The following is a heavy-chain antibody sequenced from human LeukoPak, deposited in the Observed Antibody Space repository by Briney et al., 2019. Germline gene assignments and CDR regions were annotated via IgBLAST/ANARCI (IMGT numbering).Heavy chain of an antibody. CDR1: GFTFSNAW. CDR2: IKSKTDGGTT. CDR3: TTGAGYYLYYYYGMDV. V-gene: IGHV3-15*01. Sequence: GGSLRLSCAASGFTFSNAWMSWVRQAPGKGLEWVGRIKSKTDGGTTDYAAHVKGRFTISRDDSKNTLYLQMNSLKTEDTAVYDWTTGAGYYLYYYYGMDVWGKGTTVTVSP. D-gene: IGHD3-3*01. J-gene: IGHJ6*04.